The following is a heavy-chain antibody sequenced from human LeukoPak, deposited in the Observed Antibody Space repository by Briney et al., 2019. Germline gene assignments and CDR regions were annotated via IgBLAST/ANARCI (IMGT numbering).Heavy chain of an antibody. V-gene: IGHV4-30-4*01. Sequence: PSETLSLTCAIYGGXFSGYYCSWIRQPPGKGLEWIGYIYYSGSTYYNPSLKSRVTISVDTSKNQFSLKLSSVTAADTAVYYCARDPGDRFDYWGQGTLVTVSS. CDR2: IYYSGST. D-gene: IGHD4-17*01. J-gene: IGHJ4*02. CDR3: ARDPGDRFDY. CDR1: GGXFSGYY.